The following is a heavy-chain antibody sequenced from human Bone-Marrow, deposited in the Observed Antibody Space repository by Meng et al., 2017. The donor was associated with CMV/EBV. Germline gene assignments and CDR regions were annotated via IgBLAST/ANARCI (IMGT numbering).Heavy chain of an antibody. J-gene: IGHJ6*02. Sequence: GESLKISCAASGFTVSSNEMSWVRQAPGKGLEWVSSISGGSTYYADSRKGRFTISRDNSKNTLYLQMNSLRAEDTAVYYCAKAGITMVRGVTGYGMDVWGQGTTVTVSS. V-gene: IGHV3-38-3*01. CDR2: ISGGST. CDR3: AKAGITMVRGVTGYGMDV. D-gene: IGHD3-10*01. CDR1: GFTVSSNE.